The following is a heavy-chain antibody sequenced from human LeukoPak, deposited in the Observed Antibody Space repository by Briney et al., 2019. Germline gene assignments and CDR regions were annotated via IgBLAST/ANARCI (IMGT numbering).Heavy chain of an antibody. CDR2: IKQDGSKK. J-gene: IGHJ6*02. Sequence: GGSLRLSCAASGFTFSSYWMSWVRQAPGKGLEWVANIKQDGSKKFYVDSVKGRFTISRDNAKNSLYLQMNSLRAEDTALYYCASYYDILTGRYGMDVWGQGTTVTVSS. D-gene: IGHD3-9*01. V-gene: IGHV3-7*02. CDR1: GFTFSSYW. CDR3: ASYYDILTGRYGMDV.